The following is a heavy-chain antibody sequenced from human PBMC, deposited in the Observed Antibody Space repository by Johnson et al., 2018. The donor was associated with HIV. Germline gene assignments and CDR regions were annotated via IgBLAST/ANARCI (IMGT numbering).Heavy chain of an antibody. V-gene: IGHV3-23*04. Sequence: VQLVESGGGLVQPGGSLRLSCAASGFTFSNYAMSWVCQAPGKGLEWVSAISGSGANTYYADSVKGRFTISRDNSKNTLYLQMNSLRAEDTAVYYCPVDTEAFDIWGQGTMVTVSS. J-gene: IGHJ3*02. CDR3: PVDTEAFDI. D-gene: IGHD1-14*01. CDR2: ISGSGANT. CDR1: GFTFSNYA.